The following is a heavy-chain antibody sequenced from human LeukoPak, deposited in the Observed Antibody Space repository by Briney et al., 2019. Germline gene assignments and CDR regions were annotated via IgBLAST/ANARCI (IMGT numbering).Heavy chain of an antibody. CDR2: LSNSATAT. J-gene: IGHJ4*02. D-gene: IGHD1-14*01. CDR3: AKESPYTSPRNYYFDY. CDR1: GFTFTGYA. Sequence: PGGSLRLSCVASGFTFTGYAMSWVRQAPGKGLEWVSALSNSATATYYADSVKGRFTISRDNSKNTVYLQMNSLRAEDTAIYYCAKESPYTSPRNYYFDYWGRGTLLTVSS. V-gene: IGHV3-23*05.